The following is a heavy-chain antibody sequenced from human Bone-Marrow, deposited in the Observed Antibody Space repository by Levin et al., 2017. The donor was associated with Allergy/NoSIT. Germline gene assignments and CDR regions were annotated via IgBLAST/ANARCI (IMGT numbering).Heavy chain of an antibody. CDR3: ARGRWWYDSGSFDYGMDV. D-gene: IGHD3-10*01. J-gene: IGHJ6*02. V-gene: IGHV4-34*01. CDR1: GGSFNGYF. Sequence: SETLSLTCSVYGGSFNGYFWTWIRQPPGMGLEWIAEISHSESTNYNPSLKSRVTISVDTSKNQFSLKLTSVTAADTAVYYCARGRWWYDSGSFDYGMDVWGQGTTVIVSS. CDR2: ISHSEST.